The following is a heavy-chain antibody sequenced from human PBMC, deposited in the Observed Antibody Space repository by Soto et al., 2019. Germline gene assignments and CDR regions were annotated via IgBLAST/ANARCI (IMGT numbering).Heavy chain of an antibody. D-gene: IGHD6-6*01. CDR2: IYYSGST. V-gene: IGHV4-59*01. CDR3: ARDKAARPYYYYYYGMDV. J-gene: IGHJ6*02. Sequence: PSETLSLTCTVSGGSISSYYWSWIRQPPGKGLEWIGYIYYSGSTNYNPSLKSRVTISVDTSKNQFSLKLSSVTAADTAVYYCARDKAARPYYYYYYGMDVWGQGTTVTVSS. CDR1: GGSISSYY.